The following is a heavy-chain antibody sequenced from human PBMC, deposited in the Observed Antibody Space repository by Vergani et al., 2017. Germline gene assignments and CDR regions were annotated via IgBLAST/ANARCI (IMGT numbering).Heavy chain of an antibody. D-gene: IGHD3-3*01. CDR2: IYTSGST. V-gene: IGHV4-61*02. CDR1: GGSISSGSYY. CDR3: ARDTTYYDFWSGPGDYYYYMDV. Sequence: QVQLQESGPGLVKPSQTLSLTCTVSGGSISSGSYYWSWIRQPAGKGLEWIGRIYTSGSTNYNPSLKSRVTISVDTSKNQFSLKLSSVTAADTAVYYCARDTTYYDFWSGPGDYYYYMDVWGKGP. J-gene: IGHJ6*03.